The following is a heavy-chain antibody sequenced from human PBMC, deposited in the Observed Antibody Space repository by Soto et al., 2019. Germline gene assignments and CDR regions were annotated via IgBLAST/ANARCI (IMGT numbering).Heavy chain of an antibody. CDR3: MRPAPRGRHYFYFGMDV. Sequence: EVQLLESGGGLVQPGGSLRLSCAASGFTFSSYAMSWVRQAPGKGLEWVSGISSSGGSTYYADSVKGRFTISRDNSKTTLFLRMNRPRVEDTAVYYCMRPAPRGRHYFYFGMDVWGQGTTVTVSS. J-gene: IGHJ6*02. D-gene: IGHD3-10*01. CDR2: ISSSGGST. V-gene: IGHV3-23*01. CDR1: GFTFSSYA.